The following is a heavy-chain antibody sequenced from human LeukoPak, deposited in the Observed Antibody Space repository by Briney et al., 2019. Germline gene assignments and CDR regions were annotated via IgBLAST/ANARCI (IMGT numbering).Heavy chain of an antibody. V-gene: IGHV3-23*01. CDR2: ISGSGGST. CDR3: AKGLVGATTLFDY. J-gene: IGHJ4*02. CDR1: GFTFSSYG. Sequence: GGSLRLSCAASGFTFSSYGMSWVRQAPGKGLEWVSAISGSGGSTYYADSVKGRFTISRDNSKNTLYLQMSSLRAEDTAVYYCAKGLVGATTLFDYWGQGTLVTVSS. D-gene: IGHD1-26*01.